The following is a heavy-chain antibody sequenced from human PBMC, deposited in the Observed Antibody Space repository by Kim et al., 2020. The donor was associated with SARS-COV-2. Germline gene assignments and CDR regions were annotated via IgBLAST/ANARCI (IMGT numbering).Heavy chain of an antibody. CDR3: AGGSGWLTAA. CDR2: ISSSGRT. Sequence: SETLSLTCTVSGGSIGTYYYNWIRHSPRKGLEWIGHISSSGRTNYNPSLKSRVTISSDMPKNQFSLKLTSVTVADTAVYFCAGGSGWLTAAWGQGTLVTVSS. D-gene: IGHD2-21*02. J-gene: IGHJ5*02. V-gene: IGHV4-59*13. CDR1: GGSIGTYY.